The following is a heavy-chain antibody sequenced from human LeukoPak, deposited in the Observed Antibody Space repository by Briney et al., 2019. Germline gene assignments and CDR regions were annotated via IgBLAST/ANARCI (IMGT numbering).Heavy chain of an antibody. CDR3: AKISTRNCSSTSCYPGGAFDI. V-gene: IGHV3-23*01. D-gene: IGHD2-2*01. CDR2: ISGSGGST. J-gene: IGHJ3*02. Sequence: GGSLRLSCAASGFTFSGYAMSWVRQAPGKGLEWVSAISGSGGSTYYADSVKGRFTTSRDNSKNTLYLQMNSLRAEDTAVYYCAKISTRNCSSTSCYPGGAFDIWGQGTMVTVSS. CDR1: GFTFSGYA.